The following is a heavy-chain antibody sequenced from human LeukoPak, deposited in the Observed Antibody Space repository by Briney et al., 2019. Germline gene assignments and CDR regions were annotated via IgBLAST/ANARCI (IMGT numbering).Heavy chain of an antibody. CDR1: GFTFSSYA. Sequence: GGSLRLSCAASGFTFSSYAMNWVRQAPGKGLEWVSAISDGYGDTYYADSVKGRFTISRDNSQNTLYLQMHSLRAEDTAIYYCAKKAQLTSPGNYFDYWGQGTLVTVSS. D-gene: IGHD1-1*01. J-gene: IGHJ4*02. CDR2: ISDGYGDT. CDR3: AKKAQLTSPGNYFDY. V-gene: IGHV3-23*01.